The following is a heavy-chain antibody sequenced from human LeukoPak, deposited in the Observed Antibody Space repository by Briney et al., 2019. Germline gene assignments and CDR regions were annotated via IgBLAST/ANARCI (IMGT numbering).Heavy chain of an antibody. CDR1: GGSISSYY. CDR2: INHSGST. Sequence: SETLSLTCTVSGGSISSYYWSWIRQPPGKGLEWIGEINHSGSTNYNPSLKSRVTISVDTSKNQFSLKLSSVTAADTAVYYCARPRGYSYGYPLYYYGMDVWGQGTTVTVSS. CDR3: ARPRGYSYGYPLYYYGMDV. D-gene: IGHD5-18*01. V-gene: IGHV4-34*01. J-gene: IGHJ6*02.